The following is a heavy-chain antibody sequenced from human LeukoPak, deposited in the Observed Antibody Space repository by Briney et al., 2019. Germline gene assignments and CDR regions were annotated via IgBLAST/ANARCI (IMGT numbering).Heavy chain of an antibody. CDR3: ARVVVVAAGYYYYYMDV. Sequence: SETLSLTCTVSGGSISSYYWGWIRQPPGKGLEWIGSIYYSGSTYYNPSLKSRVTISVDTSKNQFSLKLSSVTAADTAVYYCARVVVVAAGYYYYYMDVWGKGTTVTVSS. CDR1: GGSISSYY. J-gene: IGHJ6*03. V-gene: IGHV4-39*07. D-gene: IGHD2-15*01. CDR2: IYYSGST.